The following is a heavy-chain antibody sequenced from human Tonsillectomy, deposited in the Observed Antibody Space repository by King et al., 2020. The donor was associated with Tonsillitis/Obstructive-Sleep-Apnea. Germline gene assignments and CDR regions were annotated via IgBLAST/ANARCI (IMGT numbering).Heavy chain of an antibody. V-gene: IGHV1-58*01. CDR3: AADGGSGYNSDAFDI. CDR2: IVVGSNDT. Sequence: QLVQSGPEVKKPGTSVKVSCKASGFIFSTSIVQWVRQARGQRPEWIGWIVVGSNDTNSAQQFQERVTFSRYISTGTAYMELTSLRSEDTAVYYCAADGGSGYNSDAFDIWGQGTMVTVSS. CDR1: GFIFSTSI. D-gene: IGHD5-12*01. J-gene: IGHJ3*02.